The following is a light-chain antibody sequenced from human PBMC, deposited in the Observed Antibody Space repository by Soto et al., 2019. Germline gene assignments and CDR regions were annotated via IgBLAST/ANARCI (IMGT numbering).Light chain of an antibody. Sequence: QSVLTQPRSVSGSPGQSVTISCTGTSSDIGSYNYVSWYQQHPGKAPKLMIYDVSKRPSGVPDRFSGSKSGNTASLTISGLQTEDEADYYCCTDAGSYLWVFGGGTKLTVL. V-gene: IGLV2-11*01. CDR2: DVS. CDR1: SSDIGSYNY. CDR3: CTDAGSYLWV. J-gene: IGLJ3*02.